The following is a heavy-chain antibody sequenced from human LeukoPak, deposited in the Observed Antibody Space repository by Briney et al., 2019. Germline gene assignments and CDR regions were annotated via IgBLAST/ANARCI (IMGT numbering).Heavy chain of an antibody. CDR1: GGSISSYY. J-gene: IGHJ4*02. V-gene: IGHV4-4*07. CDR3: ARLSVNWNDFGEFDY. CDR2: IYTSGST. Sequence: SETLSLTCTVSGGSISSYYWSWIRQPAGKGLEWIGRIYTSGSTNYNPSLKSRVTMSVDTSKNQFSLRLTSVTAADTAVYYCARLSVNWNDFGEFDYWGQGTLVTISS. D-gene: IGHD1-1*01.